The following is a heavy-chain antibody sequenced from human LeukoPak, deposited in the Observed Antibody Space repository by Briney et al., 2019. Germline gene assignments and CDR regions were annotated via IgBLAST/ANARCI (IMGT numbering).Heavy chain of an antibody. Sequence: GGSLRLSCAASKFTFSDYYMSWIRKAPGKGLEWVSYISSTSSTMYYADSVKGRFTISRDNSKNTLCLQMNNLRAEDTAVYYCARGQRAHVEWSSYMDVWGKGTTVTVSS. CDR1: KFTFSDYY. V-gene: IGHV3-11*04. CDR3: ARGQRAHVEWSSYMDV. D-gene: IGHD3-3*01. CDR2: ISSTSSTM. J-gene: IGHJ6*03.